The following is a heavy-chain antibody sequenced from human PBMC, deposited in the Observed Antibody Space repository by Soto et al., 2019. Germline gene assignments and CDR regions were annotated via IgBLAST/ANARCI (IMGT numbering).Heavy chain of an antibody. J-gene: IGHJ1*01. CDR1: GYTFNTYG. D-gene: IGHD4-4*01. CDR3: AREALYSNYAEYVHH. CDR2: ISGYSGHT. V-gene: IGHV1-18*01. Sequence: QVQLVQSGAEVKRPGASVKVSCKTSGYTFNTYGITWVRQAPGQGLEWMGWISGYSGHTKYAEKVQSRVTMTTDPFTSTGSMELSRLTYEDTAVYYCAREALYSNYAEYVHHWGQGTLVTVSS.